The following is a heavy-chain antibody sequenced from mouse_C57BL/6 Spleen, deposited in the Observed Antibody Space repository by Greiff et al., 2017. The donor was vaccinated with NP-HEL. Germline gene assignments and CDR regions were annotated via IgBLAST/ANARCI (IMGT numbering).Heavy chain of an antibody. V-gene: IGHV1-80*01. J-gene: IGHJ3*01. CDR1: GYAFSSYW. CDR3: ARRDYYGSGPFAY. CDR2: IYPGDGDT. D-gene: IGHD1-1*01. Sequence: QVQLKESGAELVKPGASVKISCKASGYAFSSYWMNWVKQRPGKGLEWIGQIYPGDGDTNYNGKFKGKATLTADKSSSTAYMQLSSLTSEDSAVYFCARRDYYGSGPFAYWGQGTLVTVSA.